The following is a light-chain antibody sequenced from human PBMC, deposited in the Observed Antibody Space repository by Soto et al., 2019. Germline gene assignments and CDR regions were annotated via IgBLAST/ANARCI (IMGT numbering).Light chain of an antibody. Sequence: EIVLTQSPATLSLSAGERATLSCRASQSVSTYLAWYQQKSGQAPRLLIYDASNRATGIPARFSGSGSGTDFTLSISRLEPEDFAVYYCQQRSTWPLTFGGGTKVEIK. CDR1: QSVSTY. CDR3: QQRSTWPLT. CDR2: DAS. V-gene: IGKV3-11*01. J-gene: IGKJ4*01.